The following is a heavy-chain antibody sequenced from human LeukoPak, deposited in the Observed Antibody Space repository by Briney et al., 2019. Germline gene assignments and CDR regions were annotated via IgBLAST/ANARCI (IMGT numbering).Heavy chain of an antibody. Sequence: GGSLRLSCAASGFTLSNYGIHWVRQAPGKGLEWVTLISYDGTHKYYADSVKGRFTISRDNSKNTLFLQMNSLRPEDTAVYYCARDKPDGGDYYYMDVWGKGTTVIVS. CDR2: ISYDGTHK. CDR1: GFTLSNYG. D-gene: IGHD3-16*01. V-gene: IGHV3-30*19. J-gene: IGHJ6*03. CDR3: ARDKPDGGDYYYMDV.